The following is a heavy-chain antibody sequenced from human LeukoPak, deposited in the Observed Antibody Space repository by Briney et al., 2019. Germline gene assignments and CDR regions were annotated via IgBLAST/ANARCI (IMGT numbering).Heavy chain of an antibody. CDR3: TTDLNSVAIAVAGT. CDR1: GFTFSNAW. J-gene: IGHJ4*02. CDR2: IKSKTDGGTT. D-gene: IGHD6-19*01. Sequence: PGGSLRLSCAASGFTFSNAWMSWVRQAPGKGLEWVGRIKSKTDGGTTDYAAPVKGRFTISRDDSKNTLYLQMNSLKTEDTAVYYCTTDLNSVAIAVAGTGGQGTLVTVSS. V-gene: IGHV3-15*01.